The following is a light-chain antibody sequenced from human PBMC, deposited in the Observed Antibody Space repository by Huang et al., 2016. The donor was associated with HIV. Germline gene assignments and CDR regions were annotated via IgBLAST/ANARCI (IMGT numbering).Light chain of an antibody. CDR3: QQYNKWPPEYT. CDR2: AAS. V-gene: IGKV3-15*01. Sequence: VMMSQSPATLAASPGERVTLSCGASQSVNTNLAWYQLKPGQPPRLLIYAASTRATGVPARFAGSGSGTEFTLTIDSLQSDDFAVYYCQQYNKWPPEYTFGQGTRLEIK. J-gene: IGKJ2*01. CDR1: QSVNTN.